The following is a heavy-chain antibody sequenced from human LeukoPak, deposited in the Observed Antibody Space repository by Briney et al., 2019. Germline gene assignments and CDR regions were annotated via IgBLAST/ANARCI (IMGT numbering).Heavy chain of an antibody. V-gene: IGHV3-7*03. D-gene: IGHD6-13*01. CDR1: GFTFSSYW. J-gene: IGHJ1*01. CDR2: IKQDGSEK. Sequence: GGSLRLSCAASGFTFSSYWMSWVRQAPGKGLEWVANIKQDGSEKYYVDSVKGRFTISRDNAKNSLYLQMNSLRAEDTALYYCAKDDSSSWYGLGYFQHWGQGTLVTVSS. CDR3: AKDDSSSWYGLGYFQH.